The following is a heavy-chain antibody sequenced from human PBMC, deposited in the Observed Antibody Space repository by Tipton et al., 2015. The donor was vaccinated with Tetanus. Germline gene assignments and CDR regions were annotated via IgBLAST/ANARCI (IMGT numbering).Heavy chain of an antibody. J-gene: IGHJ6*02. V-gene: IGHV1-18*01. Sequence: QLVQSGPEVKKPGSSVKVSCEASGGTFGSYAVNWVRQAPGQGLEWMGWISAYNGKTKYAQRLQGRVTMTTDRSASTAYMDLRRLRSDDTAVYYCARVQEQRIYYYGMDVWGQGTTVTVSS. CDR2: ISAYNGKT. CDR3: ARVQEQRIYYYGMDV. D-gene: IGHD6-25*01. CDR1: GGTFGSYA.